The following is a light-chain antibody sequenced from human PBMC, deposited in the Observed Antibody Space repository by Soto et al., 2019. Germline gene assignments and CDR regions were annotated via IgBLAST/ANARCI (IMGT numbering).Light chain of an antibody. CDR2: GNS. CDR3: QSYDRSLTTYV. V-gene: IGLV1-40*01. J-gene: IGLJ1*01. Sequence: QPVLTQPPSVSGAPGQRVTISCSGSSSNIGAGYDVNWYRQLPGTAPKLLIYGNSDRPSGVPDRFSGSKSGTSASLAITGLQAEDEADYFCQSYDRSLTTYVFGTATKLTVL. CDR1: SSNIGAGYD.